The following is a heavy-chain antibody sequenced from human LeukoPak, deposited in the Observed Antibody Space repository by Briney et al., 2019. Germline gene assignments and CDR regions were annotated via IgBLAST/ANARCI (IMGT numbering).Heavy chain of an antibody. Sequence: SETLSLTCAVSGGSISSGGHSWSWIRQPPGKGLEWIGYIYDSGSTYYNPSLKSRVNISADRSKNQFSLKLSSVSAADTAVYHCARATGTDAFDIWGQGTMVTVSS. J-gene: IGHJ3*02. D-gene: IGHD1-1*01. CDR2: IYDSGST. CDR3: ARATGTDAFDI. CDR1: GGSISSGGHS. V-gene: IGHV4-30-2*01.